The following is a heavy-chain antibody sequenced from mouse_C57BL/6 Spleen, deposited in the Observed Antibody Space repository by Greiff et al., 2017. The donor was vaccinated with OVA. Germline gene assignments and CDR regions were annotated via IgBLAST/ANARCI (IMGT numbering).Heavy chain of an antibody. Sequence: QVQLQQPGAELVRPGSSVKLSCKASGYTFTSYWMHWVKQRPIQGLEWIGNIDPSDSETHYTQKFQDKATLTVDKSSSTAYLQLSSLTSEDSAGYYCARAGSYFDYWGQGTTLTVSS. CDR3: ARAGSYFDY. V-gene: IGHV1-52*01. CDR2: IDPSDSET. CDR1: GYTFTSYW. J-gene: IGHJ2*01.